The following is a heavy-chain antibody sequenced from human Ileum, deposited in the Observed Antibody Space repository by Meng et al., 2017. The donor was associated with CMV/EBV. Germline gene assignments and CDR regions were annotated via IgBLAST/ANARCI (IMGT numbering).Heavy chain of an antibody. D-gene: IGHD5-24*01. CDR3: ASGRLQFTPSALQH. J-gene: IGHJ1*01. Sequence: QVQLPQWGAGLLKPSETLSLTCAVSGEPLNGFFCSWIRQPPGRGLEWIGEVNNRGRTNYNPSLKSRLTISIDTSKRQLSLMVTSVTAADSAIYYCASGRLQFTPSALQHWGPGTLVTVSS. V-gene: IGHV4-34*02. CDR1: GEPLNGFF. CDR2: VNNRGRT.